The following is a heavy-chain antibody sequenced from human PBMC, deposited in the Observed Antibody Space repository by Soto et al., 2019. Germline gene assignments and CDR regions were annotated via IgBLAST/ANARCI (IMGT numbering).Heavy chain of an antibody. J-gene: IGHJ4*02. V-gene: IGHV4-59*01. CDR3: AGVVVNHLDY. CDR2: IYYSGST. D-gene: IGHD3-22*01. CDR1: GGSISSYY. Sequence: PSETLSLTCTVSGGSISSYYWSWIRQPPGKGLEWIGYIYYSGSTNYNPSLKSRVTISVDTSKNQFSLKLSSVTAADTAVYYCAGVVVNHLDYWGQGTLVTVSS.